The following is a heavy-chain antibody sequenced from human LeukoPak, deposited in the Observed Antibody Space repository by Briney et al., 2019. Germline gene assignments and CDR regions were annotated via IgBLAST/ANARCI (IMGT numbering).Heavy chain of an antibody. J-gene: IGHJ4*02. D-gene: IGHD4-17*01. Sequence: GGSLRLSCAASGFTFSSYAMSWVRQAPGKGLEWVSAINGSGGSTYYADSVKGRFTTSRDNSKNTLYLQMNSLRAEDTAVYYCAKAWVPTTVTTFDYWGQGTLVTVSS. CDR2: INGSGGST. CDR3: AKAWVPTTVTTFDY. V-gene: IGHV3-23*01. CDR1: GFTFSSYA.